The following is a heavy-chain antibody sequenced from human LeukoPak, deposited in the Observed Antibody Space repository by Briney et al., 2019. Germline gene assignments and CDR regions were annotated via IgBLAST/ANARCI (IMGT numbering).Heavy chain of an antibody. J-gene: IGHJ4*02. CDR2: IKQDGSEK. CDR1: GFTFSSYW. CDR3: ARDLLEWLHYFDY. V-gene: IGHV3-7*01. D-gene: IGHD3-3*01. Sequence: GGSLRLSCAASGFTFSSYWMSWVRQAPGKGLEWVANIKQDGSEKYYVDSVKGRFTISRDNAKNSLYLQMNSLRAEDTAMYYCARDLLEWLHYFDYWGQGTLVTVSS.